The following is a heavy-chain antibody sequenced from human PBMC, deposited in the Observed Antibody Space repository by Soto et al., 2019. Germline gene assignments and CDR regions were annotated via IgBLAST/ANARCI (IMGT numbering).Heavy chain of an antibody. CDR1: GFTFSAYS. Sequence: EVQLVESGGGLVKPGGSLRLSCATSGFTFSAYSMNWVRQAPGKGLEWVSYISSGRSYMYYADSVKGRFTISRDNAKKSLDLQMNSLRAEDTAVYYCARGEQSAQFDYWGQGILVTVSS. CDR3: ARGEQSAQFDY. V-gene: IGHV3-21*01. J-gene: IGHJ4*02. CDR2: ISSGRSYM. D-gene: IGHD6-19*01.